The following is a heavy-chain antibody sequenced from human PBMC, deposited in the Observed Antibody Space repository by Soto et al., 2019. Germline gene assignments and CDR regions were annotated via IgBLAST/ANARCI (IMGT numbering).Heavy chain of an antibody. CDR2: IYYSGST. CDR1: GGSISSYY. D-gene: IGHD3-3*01. J-gene: IGHJ5*02. V-gene: IGHV4-59*08. Sequence: PSETLSLTCTVSGGSISSYYWSWIRQPPGKGLEWIGYIYYSGSTNYNPSLKSRVTISVDTSKNQFSLKLSSVTAAYTAVYYCARQITIFGVVIVSWFDPWGQGTLVTVSS. CDR3: ARQITIFGVVIVSWFDP.